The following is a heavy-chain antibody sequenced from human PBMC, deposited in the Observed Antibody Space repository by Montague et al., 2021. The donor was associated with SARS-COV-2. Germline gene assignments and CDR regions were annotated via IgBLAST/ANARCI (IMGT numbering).Heavy chain of an antibody. CDR2: INYSGRT. CDR1: GGSISTYY. D-gene: IGHD5-12*01. V-gene: IGHV4-59*01. CDR3: ARDAGLCGVSGYEYSLDS. J-gene: IGHJ3*02. Sequence: SETLSLTCSVSGGSISTYYWSWIRQPPGKGLEYIGYINYSGRTNYNPSLKSRVTISVDTPKNQFSLTLSSLAAADTAVYYCARDAGLCGVSGYEYSLDSWGQGTAVTVSS.